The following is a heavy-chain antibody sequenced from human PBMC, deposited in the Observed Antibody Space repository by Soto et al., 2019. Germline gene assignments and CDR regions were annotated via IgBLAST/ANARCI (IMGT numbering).Heavy chain of an antibody. CDR1: GFSLSTSGVG. V-gene: IGHV2-5*01. CDR2: IYWNDDK. CDR3: VHRGNYYDSSGYLDY. Sequence: SGPTLVKPTQPLTLTCTFSGFSLSTSGVGVGWIRQPPGKALEWLALIYWNDDKRYSPSLKSRLTITKDTSKNQVVLTMTNMDPVDTATYYCVHRGNYYDSSGYLDYWGQGTLVTVSS. D-gene: IGHD3-22*01. J-gene: IGHJ4*02.